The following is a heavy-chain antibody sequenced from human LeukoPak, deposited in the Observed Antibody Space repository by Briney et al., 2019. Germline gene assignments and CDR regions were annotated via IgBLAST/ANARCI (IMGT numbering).Heavy chain of an antibody. CDR1: GGSISSGGYY. Sequence: SETLSLTCTVSGGSISSGGYYWSWIRQHPGKGLEWIGYIYYSGSTYYNPSLKSRVTISVDTSKNQFSLKLSSVTAADTAVYYCARVFLPATYYYGSGAPRYFDYWAREPWSPFPQ. CDR2: IYYSGST. CDR3: ARVFLPATYYYGSGAPRYFDY. D-gene: IGHD3-10*01. V-gene: IGHV4-31*03. J-gene: IGHJ4*02.